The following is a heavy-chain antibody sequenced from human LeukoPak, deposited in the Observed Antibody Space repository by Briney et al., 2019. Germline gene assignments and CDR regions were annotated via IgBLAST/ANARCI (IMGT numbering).Heavy chain of an antibody. CDR3: ARDGSGCYSASFDY. V-gene: IGHV3-11*04. Sequence: GGSLRLSCTVSEFTFSDYYMSWIRQAPGKGLEWVSYIVSSGSVKYYADSVKGRFTISRDNAKNSLYLQMNSLRAEDTAVYYCARDGSGCYSASFDYWGQGTLVTVSS. CDR1: EFTFSDYY. CDR2: IVSSGSVK. D-gene: IGHD3-10*01. J-gene: IGHJ4*02.